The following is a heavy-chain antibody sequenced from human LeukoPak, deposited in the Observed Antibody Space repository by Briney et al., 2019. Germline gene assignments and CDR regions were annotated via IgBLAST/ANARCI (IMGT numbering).Heavy chain of an antibody. CDR1: GFTFSSYA. V-gene: IGHV3-30-3*01. Sequence: GGSLRLSCAASGFTFSSYAMHWVRQAPGKGLEWVAVISYDGSNKYYADSVKGRFTISRDNSKNTLYLQMNSLRAEDTAVYYCAKGREYCSGGSCYNAFDIWGQGTMVTVSS. D-gene: IGHD2-15*01. J-gene: IGHJ3*02. CDR3: AKGREYCSGGSCYNAFDI. CDR2: ISYDGSNK.